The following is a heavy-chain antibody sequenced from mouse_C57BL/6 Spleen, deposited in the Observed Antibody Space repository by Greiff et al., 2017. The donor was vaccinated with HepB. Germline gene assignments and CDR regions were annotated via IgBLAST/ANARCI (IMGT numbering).Heavy chain of an antibody. D-gene: IGHD1-1*01. Sequence: EVKLMESGGGLVKPGGSLKLSCAASGFTFSDYGMHWVRQAPEKGLEWVAYISSGSSTIYYADTVKGRYTISRDNAKNTLFLQMTSLRSEDTAMYYCARWYYGSSSDYAMDYWGQGTSVTVSS. J-gene: IGHJ4*01. CDR2: ISSGSSTI. V-gene: IGHV5-17*01. CDR3: ARWYYGSSSDYAMDY. CDR1: GFTFSDYG.